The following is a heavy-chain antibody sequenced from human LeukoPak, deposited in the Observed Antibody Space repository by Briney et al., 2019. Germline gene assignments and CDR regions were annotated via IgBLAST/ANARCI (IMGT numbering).Heavy chain of an antibody. J-gene: IGHJ5*02. Sequence: GGSLRLSCAASGFTFSSYEMNWVRQAPGKGLEWVSYISSGGSTIYYADSVRGRFTISRDNAKNSLYLQMNSLRAEDTAVYYCARAVGYSGFSDPWGQGTLVTVSS. CDR2: ISSGGSTI. CDR1: GFTFSSYE. D-gene: IGHD5-12*01. CDR3: ARAVGYSGFSDP. V-gene: IGHV3-48*03.